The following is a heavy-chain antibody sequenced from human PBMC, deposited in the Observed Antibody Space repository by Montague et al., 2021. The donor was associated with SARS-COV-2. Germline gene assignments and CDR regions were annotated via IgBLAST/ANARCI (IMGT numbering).Heavy chain of an antibody. CDR3: ARDSFDFGAGRQGTLDF. D-gene: IGHD3-10*01. CDR1: GDSITNHY. Sequence: SETLSLTCSVSGDSITNHYWSWIRQPAGKGLEWIGRMHFTGKTNFSLFFSSRLTMSADTSKNQFSLKLTSVTAADTAMYFCARDSFDFGAGRQGTLDFWGQGTLVTVSS. J-gene: IGHJ4*02. CDR2: MHFTGKT. V-gene: IGHV4-4*07.